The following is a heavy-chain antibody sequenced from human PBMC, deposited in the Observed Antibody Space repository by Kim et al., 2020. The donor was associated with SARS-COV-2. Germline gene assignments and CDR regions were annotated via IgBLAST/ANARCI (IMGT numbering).Heavy chain of an antibody. J-gene: IGHJ4*02. Sequence: GGSLRLSCAASGFTFSDYYMSWIRQAPGKGLEWVSYISSSGSTIYYADSMKGRFTISRDNAKNSLYLQMNSLRAEDTAVYYCARDRYYYDSSSTPFDYWGQGTLVTVSS. V-gene: IGHV3-11*01. CDR1: GFTFSDYY. D-gene: IGHD3-22*01. CDR2: ISSSGSTI. CDR3: ARDRYYYDSSSTPFDY.